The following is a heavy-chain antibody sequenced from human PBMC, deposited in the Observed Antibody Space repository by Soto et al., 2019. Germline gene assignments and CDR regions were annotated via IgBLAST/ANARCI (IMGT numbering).Heavy chain of an antibody. V-gene: IGHV3-53*01. Sequence: GGSLRLSCAASGFTVSSNYMSWVRQAPGKGLEWVSVIYSGGSTYYADSVKGRFTISRDNSKNTLYLQMNSLRAEDTVVYYCARARRGGGSYQYYFDYWGQGTLVTVSS. CDR1: GFTVSSNY. J-gene: IGHJ4*02. CDR3: ARARRGGGSYQYYFDY. D-gene: IGHD1-26*01. CDR2: IYSGGST.